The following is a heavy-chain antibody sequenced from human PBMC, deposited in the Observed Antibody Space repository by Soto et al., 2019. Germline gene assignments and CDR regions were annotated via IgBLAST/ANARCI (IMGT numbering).Heavy chain of an antibody. D-gene: IGHD1-26*01. Sequence: QVQLVQSGAEVKKPGSSVKVSCKASGGTFSTYAISWVRQAPGQGLEWMGGIIPIFGTADYAQKLQGRVTSTGDECTGTAYMDLSSLRSEDAAVYYCASREDDVIGGSDDDAMGVWGQGTTVTVSS. V-gene: IGHV1-69*12. CDR2: IIPIFGTA. J-gene: IGHJ6*02. CDR3: ASREDDVIGGSDDDAMGV. CDR1: GGTFSTYA.